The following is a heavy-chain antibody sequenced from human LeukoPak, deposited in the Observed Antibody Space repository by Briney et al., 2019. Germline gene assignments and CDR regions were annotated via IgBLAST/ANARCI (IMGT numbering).Heavy chain of an antibody. V-gene: IGHV3-23*01. J-gene: IGHJ4*02. D-gene: IGHD3/OR15-3a*01. Sequence: GGSLRLSCGASGFTSGLTFGNYAMSWVRQAPGKGLEWVATIGGVGGDTYYADSVKGRFTISRDNSKNTLYLQMNSLKAEDTAVYYCAKGWTSIKYDSWGQGTLVTVSS. CDR2: IGGVGGDT. CDR1: GFTSGLTFGNYA. CDR3: AKGWTSIKYDS.